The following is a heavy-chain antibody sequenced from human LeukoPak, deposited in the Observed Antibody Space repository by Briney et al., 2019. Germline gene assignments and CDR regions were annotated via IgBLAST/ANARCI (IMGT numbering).Heavy chain of an antibody. Sequence: GGSLRLSCAASGFTFSSYGMHWVRQAPGKGLEWVAVISYDGSNKYYADSVKGRFTISRDNSKNTLYLQMNSLRAEDTAVYYCARGVAAAGVFDPWGQGTLVTVSS. V-gene: IGHV3-30*03. CDR2: ISYDGSNK. CDR1: GFTFSSYG. CDR3: ARGVAAAGVFDP. J-gene: IGHJ5*02. D-gene: IGHD6-13*01.